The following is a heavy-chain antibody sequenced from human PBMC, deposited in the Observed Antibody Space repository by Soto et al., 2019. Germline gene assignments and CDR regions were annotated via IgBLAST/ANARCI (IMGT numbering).Heavy chain of an antibody. J-gene: IGHJ4*02. D-gene: IGHD3-10*01. CDR2: IYWNDDK. CDR1: GFPLSTSGVG. CDR3: AHRLETSGDYYNVNYFDN. V-gene: IGHV2-5*01. Sequence: SGPTLVNPTQTLTLTCPFSGFPLSTSGVGVGWIRQPPGKALKWLALIYWNDDKRYSPSLKSSLTITKDTSKNQVVVTMTNMDPVDTATYYCAHRLETSGDYYNVNYFDNWGQGTVVTISS.